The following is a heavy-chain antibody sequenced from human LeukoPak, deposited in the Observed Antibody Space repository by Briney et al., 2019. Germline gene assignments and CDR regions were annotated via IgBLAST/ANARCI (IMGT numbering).Heavy chain of an antibody. D-gene: IGHD1-26*01. J-gene: IGHJ4*02. V-gene: IGHV3-23*01. CDR2: ISDSGRET. Sequence: GGSLRLYCAASGFTCSSHAMSWVRQAPGQGLKWVTAISDSGRETFYTDSVKGRFTISRDNSKNTLYLEMNSLRAEDTAVYYCAKPSGRHPNYDFDHWGQGTLVTVSS. CDR1: GFTCSSHA. CDR3: AKPSGRHPNYDFDH.